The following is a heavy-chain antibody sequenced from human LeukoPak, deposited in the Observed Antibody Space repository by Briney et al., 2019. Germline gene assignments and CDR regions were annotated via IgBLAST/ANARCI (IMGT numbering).Heavy chain of an antibody. CDR1: GGSISSSSYY. Sequence: PSETLSLTCTVSGGSISSSSYYWGWIRQPPGKGLEWIGSIYYSGSTYYNPSLKSRVTISVDTSKNQFSLKLSSVTAADTAVYYCARVAYYDFWSGYPDYWGQGTLVTVSS. V-gene: IGHV4-39*07. J-gene: IGHJ4*02. CDR3: ARVAYYDFWSGYPDY. CDR2: IYYSGST. D-gene: IGHD3-3*01.